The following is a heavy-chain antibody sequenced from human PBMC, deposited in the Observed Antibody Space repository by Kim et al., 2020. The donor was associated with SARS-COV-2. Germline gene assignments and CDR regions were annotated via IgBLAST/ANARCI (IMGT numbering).Heavy chain of an antibody. D-gene: IGHD3-9*01. J-gene: IGHJ4*02. Sequence: ASVKVSCKASGYMFTSYYIHWLRQAPGQGLEWMGIINCIDGSTNHAPSFQGRVTLTRDTSTSTVYMELSSLRSEDTAVYYCSRDEAEGTLTGYPGGDWGQGTQVTVSS. CDR2: INCIDGST. CDR3: SRDEAEGTLTGYPGGD. V-gene: IGHV1-46*03. CDR1: GYMFTSYY.